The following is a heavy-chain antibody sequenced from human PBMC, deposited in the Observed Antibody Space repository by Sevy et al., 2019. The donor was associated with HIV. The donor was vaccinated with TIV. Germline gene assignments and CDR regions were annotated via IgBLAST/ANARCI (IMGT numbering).Heavy chain of an antibody. D-gene: IGHD6-13*01. CDR1: GFTFSSYS. CDR2: ISSSSSYI. Sequence: GESLKISCAASGFTFSSYSMNWVRQAPGKGLEWVSSISSSSSYIYYADSVKGRFTISRDNAKNSLYLQMNSLRAEDTAVYYCASGVAAAGTKGEGDAFDIWGQGTMVTVSS. CDR3: ASGVAAAGTKGEGDAFDI. J-gene: IGHJ3*02. V-gene: IGHV3-21*01.